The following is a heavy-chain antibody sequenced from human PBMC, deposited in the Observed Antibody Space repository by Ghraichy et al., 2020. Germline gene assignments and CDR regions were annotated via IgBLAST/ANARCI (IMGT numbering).Heavy chain of an antibody. CDR3: ARSTSASGRYRIDN. J-gene: IGHJ4*02. CDR2: TYYRSKWYN. CDR1: GDSVSSNSAA. V-gene: IGHV6-1*01. Sequence: SQTLSLTCAISGDSVSSNSAAWNWVRQSPLRGLEWLGRTYYRSKWYNDYAFSLKSRITINPDTSMNQFSLHLSSVTPEDTAVYYCARSTSASGRYRIDNWGQGTLVTVSS. D-gene: IGHD6-19*01.